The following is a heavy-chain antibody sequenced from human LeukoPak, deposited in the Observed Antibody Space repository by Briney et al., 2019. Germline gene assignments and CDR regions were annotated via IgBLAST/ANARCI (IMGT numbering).Heavy chain of an antibody. Sequence: GGSLRLSCAASGFTLSSYAVSWVRQAPGKGLEWVSTISGSIGSTYYADSVRGRFTISRDNSKNTLYLQMNSLRAEDTALYYCAKLIPQTGCWGQGTLVTVSS. CDR3: AKLIPQTGC. J-gene: IGHJ4*02. CDR2: ISGSIGST. V-gene: IGHV3-23*01. D-gene: IGHD1-1*01. CDR1: GFTLSSYA.